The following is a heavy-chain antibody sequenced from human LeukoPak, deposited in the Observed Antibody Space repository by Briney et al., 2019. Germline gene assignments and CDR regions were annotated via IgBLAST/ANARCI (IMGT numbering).Heavy chain of an antibody. CDR3: ARANYDILTGHKRDYFDY. V-gene: IGHV3-33*01. D-gene: IGHD3-9*01. Sequence: GRSLRLSCAASGFTFSSYGMHWARQAPGKGLEWVAVIWYDGSNKYYADSVKGRFTISRDNSKNTLYLQMNSLRAEDTAVYYCARANYDILTGHKRDYFDYWGQGTLVTVSS. J-gene: IGHJ4*02. CDR2: IWYDGSNK. CDR1: GFTFSSYG.